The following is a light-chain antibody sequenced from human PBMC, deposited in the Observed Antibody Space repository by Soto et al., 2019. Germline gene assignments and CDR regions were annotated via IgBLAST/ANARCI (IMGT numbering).Light chain of an antibody. CDR1: SGHSNYA. J-gene: IGLJ2*01. Sequence: QSVLTQSPSASASRGASVKLTCTLSSGHSNYAIAWHQQQSEKGPRYLMKRNSDGSHSKGDGIPDRFSGSSSGAERYLTISSLQSEDEADYYCQTWGSGIVVFGGGTKVTVL. V-gene: IGLV4-69*01. CDR3: QTWGSGIVV. CDR2: RNSDGSH.